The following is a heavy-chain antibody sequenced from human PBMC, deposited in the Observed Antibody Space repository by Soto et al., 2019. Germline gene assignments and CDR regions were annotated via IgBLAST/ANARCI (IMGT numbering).Heavy chain of an antibody. D-gene: IGHD3-22*01. Sequence: ETLSLTCTVSGGSISSSYWTWIRQPPGKGLEWIGYIYYTGSTNYNPSLKSRVTISVDMSKNQFSLKLSSVTAADTAVYYCASYYGGMDVWGQGTTVTVSS. CDR3: ASYYGGMDV. V-gene: IGHV4-59*01. J-gene: IGHJ6*02. CDR2: IYYTGST. CDR1: GGSISSSY.